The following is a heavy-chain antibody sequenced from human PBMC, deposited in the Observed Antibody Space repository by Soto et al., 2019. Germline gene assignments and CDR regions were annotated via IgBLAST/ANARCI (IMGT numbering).Heavy chain of an antibody. V-gene: IGHV3-48*03. D-gene: IGHD6-13*01. Sequence: EVQLVESGGGLVQPGGSLRLSCAASGFTFSSYEMNWVRQAPGKGLEWVSYISSSGSTIYYADSVKGRFTISRHNAKNSLDRQSATLTAEDTAVYYCARDHEGGYDYYGLAVWGQGTTVTVS. CDR1: GFTFSSYE. J-gene: IGHJ6*02. CDR2: ISSSGSTI. CDR3: ARDHEGGYDYYGLAV.